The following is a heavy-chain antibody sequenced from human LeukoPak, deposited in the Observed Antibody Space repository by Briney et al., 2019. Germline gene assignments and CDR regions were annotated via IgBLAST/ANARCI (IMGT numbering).Heavy chain of an antibody. CDR3: ARSLLSTGDLGD. J-gene: IGHJ4*02. Sequence: ASVKVSCKASGYTFTGYYMHWVRQAPGQGLEWMGRINPNSGGTNYAQEFQGRVTMTRDTSISTAYMELSRLRSDDTAVYYCARSLLSTGDLGDWGQGTLVTVSS. V-gene: IGHV1-2*06. D-gene: IGHD7-27*01. CDR2: INPNSGGT. CDR1: GYTFTGYY.